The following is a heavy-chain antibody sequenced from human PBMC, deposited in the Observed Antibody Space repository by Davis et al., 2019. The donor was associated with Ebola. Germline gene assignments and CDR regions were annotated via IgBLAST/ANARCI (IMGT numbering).Heavy chain of an antibody. D-gene: IGHD1-1*01. CDR2: IIPIFGTA. J-gene: IGHJ5*02. CDR1: GYTFTSYA. Sequence: SVKVSCKASGYTFTSYAMHWVRQAPGQGLEWMGGIIPIFGTANYAQKFQGRVTITADKSTSTAYMELSSLRSEDTAVYYCARDDDDDNWFDPWGQGTLVTVSS. V-gene: IGHV1-69*06. CDR3: ARDDDDDNWFDP.